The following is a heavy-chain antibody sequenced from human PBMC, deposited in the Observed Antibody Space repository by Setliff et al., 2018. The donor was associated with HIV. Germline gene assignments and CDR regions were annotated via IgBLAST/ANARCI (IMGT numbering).Heavy chain of an antibody. CDR2: ILYSVNT. V-gene: IGHV4-30-4*01. Sequence: SETLSLTCTVSGGSVSSSDYYWNWIRQPPGKGLEWIGHILYSVNTYYNPSLKSRVLISVDTSKNQFSLRLSSVTAADTAVYYCVRETGQYYYDNSGYYYAYDFDHWGQGTLVTVSS. CDR1: GGSVSSSDYY. D-gene: IGHD3-22*01. J-gene: IGHJ4*02. CDR3: VRETGQYYYDNSGYYYAYDFDH.